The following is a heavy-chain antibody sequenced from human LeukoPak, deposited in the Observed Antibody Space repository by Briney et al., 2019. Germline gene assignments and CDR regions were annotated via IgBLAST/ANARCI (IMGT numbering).Heavy chain of an antibody. V-gene: IGHV1-18*01. CDR3: ARGSWIFGVVIDRTDFDY. CDR2: ISAYNGNT. CDR1: GYTFTSYG. J-gene: IGHJ4*02. D-gene: IGHD3-3*01. Sequence: EASVKVSCKASGYTFTSYGISWVRQAPGQGLEWMGWISAYNGNTNYAQKLQGRVIMTTDTSTSTAYMELRSLRSDDTAVYYCARGSWIFGVVIDRTDFDYWGQGTLVTVSS.